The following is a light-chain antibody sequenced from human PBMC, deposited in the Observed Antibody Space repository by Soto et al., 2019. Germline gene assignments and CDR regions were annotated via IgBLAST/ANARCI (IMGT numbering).Light chain of an antibody. CDR1: QSVSSSY. J-gene: IGKJ1*01. CDR3: QQSGSSPRT. V-gene: IGKV3-20*01. Sequence: EIVLTQSPGTLSLSPGERATLSCRASQSVSSSYLAWYQQRPGQAPRLLIYGASSRATGIPDRFSGSGSGTGFTLTISRLEPEDFAVYYCQQSGSSPRTFGQGTKVEIK. CDR2: GAS.